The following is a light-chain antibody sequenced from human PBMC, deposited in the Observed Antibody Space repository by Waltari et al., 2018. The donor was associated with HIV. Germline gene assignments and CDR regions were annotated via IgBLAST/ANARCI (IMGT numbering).Light chain of an antibody. V-gene: IGKV3-20*01. Sequence: EIVLTQSPDTLSLSPGERATLSCTASQNVISGYLAWYQQKPGRAPRLVISSASSRAVGIPDRFSGSGSGTHFTLTISRVEPEDFAVYVCQQYATSPELTFGGGTKLEIK. CDR2: SAS. J-gene: IGKJ4*01. CDR1: QNVISGY. CDR3: QQYATSPELT.